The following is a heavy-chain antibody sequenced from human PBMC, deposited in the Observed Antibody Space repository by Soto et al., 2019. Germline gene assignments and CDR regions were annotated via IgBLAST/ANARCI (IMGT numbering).Heavy chain of an antibody. D-gene: IGHD3-3*01. CDR1: GGSISSSNW. V-gene: IGHV4-4*02. J-gene: IGHJ4*02. CDR3: ARGRGYYDFWSGYYNFDF. CDR2: IYHSGST. Sequence: SETLSLTCAVSGGSISSSNWWSWVRQPPGKGLEWIGGIYHSGSTTYNPSLKSRVTISVDTSKNQFSLNLDSVTAADTAVYYCARGRGYYDFWSGYYNFDFWGLGTLVTVSS.